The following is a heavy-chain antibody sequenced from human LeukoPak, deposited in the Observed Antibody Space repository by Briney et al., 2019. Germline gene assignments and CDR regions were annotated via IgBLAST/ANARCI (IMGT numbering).Heavy chain of an antibody. V-gene: IGHV4-59*01. CDR1: RGSISSYY. J-gene: IGHJ4*02. Sequence: SETLSLTCTVSRGSISSYYWSWIRQPPGKGLEWIGYIYYSGSTNYNPSLKSRVTISVDTSKNQFSLKLSSVTAADTAVYYCARGLSNYYYDNPYYFDYWGQGTLVTVSS. D-gene: IGHD3-22*01. CDR3: ARGLSNYYYDNPYYFDY. CDR2: IYYSGST.